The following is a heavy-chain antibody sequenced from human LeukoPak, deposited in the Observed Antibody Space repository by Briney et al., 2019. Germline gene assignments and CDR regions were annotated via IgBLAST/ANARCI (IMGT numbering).Heavy chain of an antibody. CDR3: ARNRGWYYFDY. D-gene: IGHD6-19*01. Sequence: SETLSLTCAVYGGSFSGYYWSWIRQPPGKGLEWIGEINHSGSTNYNPSLKSRVTISVDKSKNQFSLKLGSVTAADTAVYYCARNRGWYYFDYWGQGTLVTVSS. CDR1: GGSFSGYY. J-gene: IGHJ4*02. CDR2: INHSGST. V-gene: IGHV4-34*01.